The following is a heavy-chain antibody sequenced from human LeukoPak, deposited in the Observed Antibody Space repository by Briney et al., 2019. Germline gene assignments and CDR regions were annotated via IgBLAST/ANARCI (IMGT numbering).Heavy chain of an antibody. J-gene: IGHJ5*02. CDR2: INDSGST. V-gene: IGHV4-34*01. CDR3: ARWRWRLLWNWFAP. Sequence: PGGSLRLSCAASGFTFSSYAMSWVRQAPGKGLEWIGEINDSGSTNYNPSLKSRVTISVDTSKNQFSLKLTSVTAADTAVYYCARWRWRLLWNWFAPWGQGNLVTVSS. CDR1: GFTFSSYA. D-gene: IGHD2-21*02.